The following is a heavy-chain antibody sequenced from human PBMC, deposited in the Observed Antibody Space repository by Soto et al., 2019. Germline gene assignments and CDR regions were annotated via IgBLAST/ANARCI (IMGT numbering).Heavy chain of an antibody. CDR2: TIPVFNTA. J-gene: IGHJ3*02. D-gene: IGHD3-10*01. V-gene: IGHV1-69*06. CDR1: GGTLSDHG. CDR3: ARGVYGSGNYYTGPSAFDI. Sequence: QVQLEQSGAEVKKPGSSVKVSCKASGGTLSDHGVAWLRQAPGQGLEWMGGTIPVFNTAKYAQKFQGRVTVNTDKFPSIAYMEVSSLRAEDTAFYLCARGVYGSGNYYTGPSAFDIWGQGTMVIVSS.